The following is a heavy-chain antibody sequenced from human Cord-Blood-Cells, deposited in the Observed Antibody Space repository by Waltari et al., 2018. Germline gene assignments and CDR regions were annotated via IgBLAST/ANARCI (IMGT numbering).Heavy chain of an antibody. J-gene: IGHJ4*02. Sequence: QVQLVQSGAEVKKPGASVKVSCKASGYTFTSYDINWVRQATGQGLEGMGWKNTNSGNTGYAQKFQGRVTMTRNTSISTAYMELSSLRSEDTAVYYCARGDFWSGYYFDYWGQGTLVTVSS. V-gene: IGHV1-8*01. CDR3: ARGDFWSGYYFDY. D-gene: IGHD3-3*01. CDR1: GYTFTSYD. CDR2: KNTNSGNT.